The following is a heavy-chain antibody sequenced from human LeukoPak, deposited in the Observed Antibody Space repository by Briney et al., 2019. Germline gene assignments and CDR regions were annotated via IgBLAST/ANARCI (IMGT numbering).Heavy chain of an antibody. CDR1: GGSFSGYY. CDR3: ARGFALGAAGAEAFDY. D-gene: IGHD3-16*01. V-gene: IGHV4-34*01. J-gene: IGHJ4*02. CDR2: INHSGST. Sequence: SETLSLTCAVYGGSFSGYYWSWIRQPPGKGLEWIGEINHSGSTNYNPSLKSRVTISVDTSKNQFSLKLSSVTAADTAVYYCARGFALGAAGAEAFDYWGQGTLVTVSS.